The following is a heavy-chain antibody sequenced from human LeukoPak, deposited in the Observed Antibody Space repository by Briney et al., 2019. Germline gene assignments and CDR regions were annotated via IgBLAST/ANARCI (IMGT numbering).Heavy chain of an antibody. J-gene: IGHJ6*03. CDR1: GFFFGAYA. Sequence: GGSLRLSCTTSGFFFGAYAMSWFRQAPGKGLEWVGFIRSKTYGGAIDYAASVKGRFTISRDDSKGIAYLQMNSLKTEDTAVYYCARDQLGGDPDDYYYYYMDVWGKGTTVTVSS. CDR2: IRSKTYGGAI. CDR3: ARDQLGGDPDDYYYYYMDV. D-gene: IGHD4-17*01. V-gene: IGHV3-49*03.